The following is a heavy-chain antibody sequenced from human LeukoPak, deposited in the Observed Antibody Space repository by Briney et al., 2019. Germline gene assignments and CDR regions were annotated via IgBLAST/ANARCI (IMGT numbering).Heavy chain of an antibody. CDR1: GYTFTGYY. CDR3: ARDFNYYGSGSFPDY. D-gene: IGHD3-10*01. Sequence: ASVKVPCKASGYTFTGYYMHWVRQAPGQGFEWMGWINPNSGGTNYAQKFQGRVTMTRDTSISTAYMELSRLRSDDTAVYYCARDFNYYGSGSFPDYWGQGTLVTVSS. V-gene: IGHV1-2*02. J-gene: IGHJ4*02. CDR2: INPNSGGT.